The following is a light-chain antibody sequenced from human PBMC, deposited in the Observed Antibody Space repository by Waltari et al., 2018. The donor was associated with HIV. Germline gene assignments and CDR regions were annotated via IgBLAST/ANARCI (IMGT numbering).Light chain of an antibody. J-gene: IGLJ3*02. CDR3: SSYAGSNRV. CDR1: SSDVGSYNY. Sequence: QSALTQPPSASGSPGQSVTISCTGTSSDVGSYNYVSWYQQHPGKAPKRMIYEVSKRPSGVPDRFSGSKSGNTASLTVSGLQAEDEADYYCSSYAGSNRVFGGGTKLTVL. CDR2: EVS. V-gene: IGLV2-8*01.